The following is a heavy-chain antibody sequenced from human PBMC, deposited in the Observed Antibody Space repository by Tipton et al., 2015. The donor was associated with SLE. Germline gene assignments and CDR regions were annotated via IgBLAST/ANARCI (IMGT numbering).Heavy chain of an antibody. V-gene: IGHV3-33*06. CDR1: GFSFSEFG. D-gene: IGHD1-26*01. J-gene: IGHJ4*02. CDR2: KWFDRSNE. Sequence: SLRLSCAASGFSFSEFGMHWVRQAPGKGLEWVAVKWFDRSNEYYADSVKGRFTVSRDSSKNTVYLQMNSLRTEDSAVYYCAKDVRELRSGGFFDHWGQGTLVTVSS. CDR3: AKDVRELRSGGFFDH.